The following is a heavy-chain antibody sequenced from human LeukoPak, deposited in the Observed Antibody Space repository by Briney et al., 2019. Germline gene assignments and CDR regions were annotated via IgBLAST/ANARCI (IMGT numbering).Heavy chain of an antibody. Sequence: GGSLRLSCAASGFTFDDYGMSWVRQAPGKGLEWVSGINWNGGSTGYADSVKGRFTISRDNAKNSLYLQMNSLRAEDTAVYYCAKDREWEPAPADYWGQGTLVTVSS. CDR3: AKDREWEPAPADY. CDR1: GFTFDDYG. J-gene: IGHJ4*02. D-gene: IGHD1-26*01. CDR2: INWNGGST. V-gene: IGHV3-20*04.